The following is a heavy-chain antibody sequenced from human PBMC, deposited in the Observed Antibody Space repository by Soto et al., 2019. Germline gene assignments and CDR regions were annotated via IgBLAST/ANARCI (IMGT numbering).Heavy chain of an antibody. V-gene: IGHV3-23*01. CDR1: GFTFSSYA. J-gene: IGHJ4*02. Sequence: GGSLRLSCAASGFTFSSYAMSWVRQDPGKGLEWVSAISGSGGSTYCTDSVKGQITISRDNSKNTLYLQMNSLRAEDTAVYYCAKRLGTPYFDYWGQGTLVTVSS. CDR3: AKRLGTPYFDY. D-gene: IGHD7-27*01. CDR2: ISGSGGST.